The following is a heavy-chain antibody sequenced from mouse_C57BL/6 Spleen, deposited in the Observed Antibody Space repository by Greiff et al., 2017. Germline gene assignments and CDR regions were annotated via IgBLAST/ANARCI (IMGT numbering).Heavy chain of an antibody. CDR2: ISSGSSTI. V-gene: IGHV5-17*01. CDR1: GFTFSDYG. J-gene: IGHJ4*01. D-gene: IGHD1-1*01. Sequence: VQLKQSGGGLVKPGGSLKLSCAASGFTFSDYGMHWVRQAPEKGLEWVAYISSGSSTIYYADTVKGRFTISRDNAKNTLFLQMTSLRSEDTAMYYCARLGTTVVAPYYYAMDYWGQGTSVTVSS. CDR3: ARLGTTVVAPYYYAMDY.